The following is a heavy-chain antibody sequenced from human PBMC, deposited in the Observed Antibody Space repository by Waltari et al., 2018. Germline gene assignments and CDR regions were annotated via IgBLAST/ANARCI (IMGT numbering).Heavy chain of an antibody. Sequence: QLQLQESGPGLVKPSETLSLTCTVSGYSISSGYYWGWIRQPPGKGLEWIGSIYHSGSNYVNPSLKSRVTISVDTSKNQFSLKLSSVTAADTAVYYCARGVGITMVQGVIPDAFDIWGQGTLVTVSS. V-gene: IGHV4-38-2*02. CDR3: ARGVGITMVQGVIPDAFDI. J-gene: IGHJ4*02. CDR2: IYHSGSN. D-gene: IGHD3-10*01. CDR1: GYSISSGYY.